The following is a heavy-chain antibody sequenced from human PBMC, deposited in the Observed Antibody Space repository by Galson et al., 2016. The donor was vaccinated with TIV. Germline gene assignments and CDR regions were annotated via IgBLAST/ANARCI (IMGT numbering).Heavy chain of an antibody. CDR1: GFTFSTYW. J-gene: IGHJ6*02. CDR2: IDSEGDNT. V-gene: IGHV3-74*01. CDR3: ARGDYPATVTTYYYYGMDV. Sequence: SLRLSCAASGFTFSTYWMHWVRQAPGKGLVWVSRIDSEGDNTRYADSVTGRFTISRDNSKNTLYLQMNNLRAEDTAVYYCARGDYPATVTTYYYYGMDVWGQGTTVTVSS. D-gene: IGHD4-11*01.